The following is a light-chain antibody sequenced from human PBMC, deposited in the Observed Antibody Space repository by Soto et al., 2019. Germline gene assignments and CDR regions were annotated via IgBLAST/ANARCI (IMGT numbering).Light chain of an antibody. CDR1: QDISNY. V-gene: IGKV1-33*01. CDR2: DAS. J-gene: IGKJ4*01. CDR3: QQYDNLPLT. Sequence: DIQMTQSPSSLSASLGERVTITCKASQDISNYLNWYQQKPGKAPKLLIYDASNLETGVPSRFSGSGSGTDFTFTISSLQPEDIATYYCQQYDNLPLTFGGGTKVEIK.